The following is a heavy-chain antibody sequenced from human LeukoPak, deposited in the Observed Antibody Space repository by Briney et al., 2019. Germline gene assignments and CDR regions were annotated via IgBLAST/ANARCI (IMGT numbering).Heavy chain of an antibody. D-gene: IGHD6-13*01. CDR3: ARAWGLAAAVFDP. Sequence: ASVTVSCKASGYTFTVYYMHWVRQASGQGLEWMGWINPNSGGTNYAQKFQGRVTMTRDTSISTAYMELSRLRSDDTAVYYCARAWGLAAAVFDPWGQGTLVTVSS. CDR2: INPNSGGT. J-gene: IGHJ5*02. CDR1: GYTFTVYY. V-gene: IGHV1-2*02.